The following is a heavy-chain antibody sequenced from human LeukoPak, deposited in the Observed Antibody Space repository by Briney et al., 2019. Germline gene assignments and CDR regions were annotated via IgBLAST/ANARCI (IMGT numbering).Heavy chain of an antibody. D-gene: IGHD6-13*01. CDR1: GFTFSSSW. J-gene: IGHJ4*02. V-gene: IGHV3-7*01. CDR3: ARVGVEYRSSWYYVY. CDR2: IKQDGSEK. Sequence: GSLRLSCAASGFTFSSSWMSWVRQAPGKGLEWVANIKQDGSEKYYVDSVKGRFTISRDNAKNSLYLQMNSLRAEDTAVYYCARVGVEYRSSWYYVYWGQGTLVTVSS.